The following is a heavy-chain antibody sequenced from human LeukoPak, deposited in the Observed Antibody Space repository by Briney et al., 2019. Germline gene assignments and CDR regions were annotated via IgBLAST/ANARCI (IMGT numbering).Heavy chain of an antibody. Sequence: GGSLRLSCAASGFTFSDYYMSWIRQAPGKGLEWVSYISSSRSYTNYADSVKGRFTISRDNAKTSLYLQMNSLRAEDTAVYYCARSRSLNNWFDPWGQGTLVTVSS. J-gene: IGHJ5*02. CDR2: ISSSRSYT. V-gene: IGHV3-11*03. CDR3: ARSRSLNNWFDP. CDR1: GFTFSDYY.